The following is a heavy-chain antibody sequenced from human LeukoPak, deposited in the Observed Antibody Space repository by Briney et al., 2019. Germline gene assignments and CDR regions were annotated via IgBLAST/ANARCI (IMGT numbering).Heavy chain of an antibody. CDR1: GFTFSDYY. D-gene: IGHD3-22*01. J-gene: IGHJ4*02. Sequence: GGSLRLSCAASGFTFSDYYMSWIRQAPGKGLEWVSYISSSGSTIYYADSVKGRFTISRDNAKNSLYLQMNSLRAEDTAVYYCARWASTMIVAEYYFDYWGQGTLVTVSS. V-gene: IGHV3-11*04. CDR3: ARWASTMIVAEYYFDY. CDR2: ISSSGSTI.